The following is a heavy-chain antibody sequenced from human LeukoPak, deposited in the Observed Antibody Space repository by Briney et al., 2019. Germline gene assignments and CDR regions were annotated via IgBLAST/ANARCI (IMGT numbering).Heavy chain of an antibody. D-gene: IGHD2-15*01. Sequence: PGGSLRLSCAASGFTFSNYWMNWVRQAPGKGLEWVANIKQDGSEKYYVDSVRGRFTISRDNAKNTLYLQMNSLRAEDTAVYYCASLSSIDYWGQGTLVTVSS. CDR1: GFTFSNYW. CDR3: ASLSSIDY. V-gene: IGHV3-7*01. CDR2: IKQDGSEK. J-gene: IGHJ4*02.